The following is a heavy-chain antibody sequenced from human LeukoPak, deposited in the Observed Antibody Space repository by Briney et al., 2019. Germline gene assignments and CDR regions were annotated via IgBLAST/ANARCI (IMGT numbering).Heavy chain of an antibody. Sequence: SETLSLTCTVSGGSVTSYYWNWIRHPPRKGLGWIGRFYTTGSTHFDPSLKSRVTISVDKSKNQFSLRLSSVTAADSAVYYCARSSPEVGTRYHYFYMDVWGKGTTVIVSS. V-gene: IGHV4-4*07. CDR3: ARSSPEVGTRYHYFYMDV. CDR2: FYTTGST. J-gene: IGHJ6*03. CDR1: GGSVTSYY. D-gene: IGHD6-13*01.